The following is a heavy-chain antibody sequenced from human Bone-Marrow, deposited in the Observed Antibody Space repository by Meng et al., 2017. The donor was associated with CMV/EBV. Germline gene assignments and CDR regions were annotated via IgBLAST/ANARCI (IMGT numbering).Heavy chain of an antibody. CDR1: GGSISSSSYY. CDR3: ARRLRITIFGGSNYFDY. J-gene: IGHJ4*02. V-gene: IGHV4-39*07. D-gene: IGHD3-3*01. CDR2: IYYSGST. Sequence: SETMSLTCTVPGGSISSSSYYWGGIRQPPGKGLEWIGSIYYSGSTYYNPSLKSRVTISVDTSKNQFSLKLSSVTAADTAVYYCARRLRITIFGGSNYFDYWGQGTLVTVSS.